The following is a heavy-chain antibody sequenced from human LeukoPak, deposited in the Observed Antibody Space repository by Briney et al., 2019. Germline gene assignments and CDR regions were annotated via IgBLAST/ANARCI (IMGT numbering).Heavy chain of an antibody. V-gene: IGHV2-70*11. D-gene: IGHD7-27*01. CDR3: ARILSGEDYFDY. Sequence: SGPTLVNPTQTLTVTCTFSGFSLSTSGMCESWIRQPPGKALEWLARIDWDDDKYYNTSLKTRLTISKDTSKNQVVLTMTNMDPVDTATYYCARILSGEDYFDYWGQGTLVTVSS. J-gene: IGHJ4*02. CDR1: GFSLSTSGMC. CDR2: IDWDDDK.